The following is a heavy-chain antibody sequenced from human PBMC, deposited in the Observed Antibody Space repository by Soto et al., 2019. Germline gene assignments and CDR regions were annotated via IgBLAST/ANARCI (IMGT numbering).Heavy chain of an antibody. J-gene: IGHJ6*02. CDR3: ARDTAAQDYYYYYGMDV. CDR2: ISYDGSNK. Sequence: PGGSLRLSCAASGFTFSSYAMHWVRQAPGKGLEWVAVISYDGSNKYYADSVKGRFTISRDNSKNTLYLQMNSLRAEDTAVYYCARDTAAQDYYYYYGMDVWGQGTTVTVSS. CDR1: GFTFSSYA. V-gene: IGHV3-30-3*01. D-gene: IGHD2-2*01.